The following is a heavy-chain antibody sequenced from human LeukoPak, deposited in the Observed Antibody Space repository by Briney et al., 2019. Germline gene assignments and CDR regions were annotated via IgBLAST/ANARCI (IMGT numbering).Heavy chain of an antibody. D-gene: IGHD3-9*01. CDR2: ISGSGAST. J-gene: IGHJ4*02. CDR3: ANLHYDILTGYIYYFDY. Sequence: GGSLRLSCAASGFTFTDSYMTWVRQAPGKGLEWVSSISGSGASTYYADSVKGRFTISRDNSKNTLYLQMNSLRAEDTAVYYCANLHYDILTGYIYYFDYWGQGTLVTVSS. CDR1: GFTFTDSY. V-gene: IGHV3-23*01.